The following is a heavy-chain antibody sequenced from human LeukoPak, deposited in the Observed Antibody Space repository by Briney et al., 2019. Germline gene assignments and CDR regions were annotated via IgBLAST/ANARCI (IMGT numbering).Heavy chain of an antibody. CDR2: LNPSDGST. D-gene: IGHD6-6*01. CDR1: GYTFINYY. J-gene: IGHJ4*02. CDR3: ARTAARRFDY. Sequence: ASVKVSCKASGYTFINYYIHWVQQAPGQGLEWMGILNPSDGSTTYAQKFQGRVTMTRETSPSTVYMELSSLRSDDTAVYYCARTAARRFDYWGQGTLVTVSP. V-gene: IGHV1-46*01.